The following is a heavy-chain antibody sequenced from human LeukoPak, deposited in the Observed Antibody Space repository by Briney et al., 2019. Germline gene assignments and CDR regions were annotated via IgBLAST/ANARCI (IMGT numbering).Heavy chain of an antibody. CDR3: ATDLLDY. V-gene: IGHV3-15*01. Sequence: GGSLRLSCAASGFTFSNAWMSWVRQAPGKGLEWIGRIKSKTDGGTTDYAAPVKGRFTFSRDDSNSTVYLQMNSLKTEDTALYYCATDLLDYWGQGTLVTVSS. D-gene: IGHD2-15*01. CDR1: GFTFSNAW. J-gene: IGHJ4*02. CDR2: IKSKTDGGTT.